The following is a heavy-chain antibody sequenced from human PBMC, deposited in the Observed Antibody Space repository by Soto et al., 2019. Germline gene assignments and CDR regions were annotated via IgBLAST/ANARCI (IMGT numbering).Heavy chain of an antibody. CDR3: ARVWGGAFDF. J-gene: IGHJ3*01. CDR2: IYHSGST. Sequence: SETLSLTCAVSGGSISSGGYSWSWIRQPPGKGLEWIGYIYHSGSTYYNPSLKSRLIMSLDTSKNQLSLKLTSVTAADTAVYYCARVWGGAFDFWGQGTMVTVS. CDR1: GGSISSGGYS. V-gene: IGHV4-30-2*05. D-gene: IGHD3-10*01.